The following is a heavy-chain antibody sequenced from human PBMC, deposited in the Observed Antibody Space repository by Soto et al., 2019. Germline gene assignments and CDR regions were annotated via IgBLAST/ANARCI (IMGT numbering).Heavy chain of an antibody. J-gene: IGHJ6*02. Sequence: PSETLSLTCTVSGGSISSYYWSWIRQPPGKGLEWIGYIYYSGSTNYNPSLKSRVTISVDTSKNQFSLKLSSVTAADTAVYYCARGSDYVWGSYRYHYYYGMGVWGQGTTVTVSS. CDR2: IYYSGST. D-gene: IGHD3-16*02. CDR3: ARGSDYVWGSYRYHYYYGMGV. V-gene: IGHV4-59*01. CDR1: GGSISSYY.